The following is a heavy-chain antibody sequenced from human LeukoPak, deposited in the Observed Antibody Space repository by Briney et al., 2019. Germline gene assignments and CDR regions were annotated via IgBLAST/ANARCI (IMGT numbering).Heavy chain of an antibody. CDR3: AKVSVRGAYYYYGMDV. V-gene: IGHV3-9*01. CDR1: GFSFDDYA. Sequence: GGSVRLSCAASGFSFDDYAMHWVRQVPGKGMEWVTGISWNSGTIDYADSVKGRFHVSRDNAKNSLYLQMNSLRTEDTAFYYCAKVSVRGAYYYYGMDVWGQGTTVTVSS. CDR2: ISWNSGTI. D-gene: IGHD3-10*01. J-gene: IGHJ6*02.